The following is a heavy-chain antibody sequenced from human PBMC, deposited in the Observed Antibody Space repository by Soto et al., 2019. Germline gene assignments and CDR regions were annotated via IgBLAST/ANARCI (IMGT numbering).Heavy chain of an antibody. CDR2: IYHRGST. V-gene: IGHV4-38-2*01. J-gene: IGHJ6*04. D-gene: IGHD2-15*01. Sequence: SETLSLTCAVSGDSISGGYYWCWIRPPPGKVLWWIGTIYHRGSTYYNPSLKSRVTISVDTSKTQCCLQLNSVIAADTAVYYCARALYCSGGSCSTLRGMDVWGVGNTVTVSS. CDR1: GDSISGGYY. CDR3: ARALYCSGGSCSTLRGMDV.